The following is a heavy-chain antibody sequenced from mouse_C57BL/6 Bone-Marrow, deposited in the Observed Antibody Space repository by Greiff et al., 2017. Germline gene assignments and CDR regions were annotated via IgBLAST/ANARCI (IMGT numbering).Heavy chain of an antibody. CDR3: ARYASYSNDEREMDY. J-gene: IGHJ4*01. V-gene: IGHV7-1*01. D-gene: IGHD2-12*01. Sequence: NVVESGGGLVQSGRSLRLSCATSGFTFSDFYMEWVRQAPGKGLEWIAASRNKANDYTTEYSASVKGRFIVSRDTSQSILYLQMDALRAEDTAIYDCARYASYSNDEREMDYWGQGTSVTVSS. CDR1: GFTFSDFY. CDR2: SRNKANDYTT.